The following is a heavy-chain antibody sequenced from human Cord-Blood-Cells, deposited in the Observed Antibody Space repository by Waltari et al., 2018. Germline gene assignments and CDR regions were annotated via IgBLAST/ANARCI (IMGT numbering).Heavy chain of an antibody. D-gene: IGHD6-19*01. V-gene: IGHV3-49*05. J-gene: IGHJ4*02. Sequence: EVQLVASVGGCVKPGRPLRLSCTSAGSTVGAYALSWLRQAPGKGLEWVGFIRRKAYGGTTEYAASVKGRFTISRDDSKSSAYLQMSSLNTEDTAVYYCTSNPVAGDYWGQGTLVTVSS. CDR3: TSNPVAGDY. CDR2: IRRKAYGGTT. CDR1: GSTVGAYA.